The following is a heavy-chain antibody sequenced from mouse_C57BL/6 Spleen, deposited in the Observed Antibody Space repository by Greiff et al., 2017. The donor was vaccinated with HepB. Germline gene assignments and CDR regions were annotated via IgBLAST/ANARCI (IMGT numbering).Heavy chain of an antibody. CDR2: ISSGGSYT. V-gene: IGHV5-6*01. CDR3: ARHGTGFDY. Sequence: EVKVVESGGDLVKPGGSLKLSCAASGFTFSSYGMSWVRQTPDKRLEWVATISSGGSYTYYPDSVKGRFTISRDNAKNNLYLQMSSLKSEDTAMYYCARHGTGFDYWGQGTTLTVSS. J-gene: IGHJ2*01. D-gene: IGHD4-1*01. CDR1: GFTFSSYG.